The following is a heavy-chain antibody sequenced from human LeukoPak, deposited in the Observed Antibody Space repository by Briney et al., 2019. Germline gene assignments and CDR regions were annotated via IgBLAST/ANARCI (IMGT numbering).Heavy chain of an antibody. J-gene: IGHJ6*02. D-gene: IGHD6-19*01. CDR2: ISGSGGST. Sequence: GGSLRLSCAASGFTFSSYAMSWVRQAPGKGLEWVSAISGSGGSTYYADSVKGRFTISRDNSKNTLYLQMNSLRAEDTAVYYCAKREEQQWLALVNYYYGMDVWGQGTTVTVSS. V-gene: IGHV3-23*01. CDR1: GFTFSSYA. CDR3: AKREEQQWLALVNYYYGMDV.